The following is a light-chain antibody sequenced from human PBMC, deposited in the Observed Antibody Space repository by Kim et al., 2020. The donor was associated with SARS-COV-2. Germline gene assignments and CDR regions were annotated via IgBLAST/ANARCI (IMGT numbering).Light chain of an antibody. CDR2: KAS. V-gene: IGKV2-30*02. J-gene: IGKJ4*01. CDR3: MQSTQWPGT. CDR1: QSLVHSDGNTY. Sequence: DVVMTYSPLSLPVTFEQPASISCRCSQSLVHSDGNTYLSWFQQRPGQSPRRLIYKASNRDSGVPDRFSGSGSGTDFTLKISRVEAEDVGVYYCMQSTQWPGTFGGGTKLEI.